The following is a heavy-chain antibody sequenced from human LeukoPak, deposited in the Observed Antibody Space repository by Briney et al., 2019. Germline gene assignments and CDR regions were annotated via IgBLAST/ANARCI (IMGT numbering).Heavy chain of an antibody. D-gene: IGHD3-3*01. CDR1: GFTFSSYA. V-gene: IGHV3-23*01. CDR3: AAPYDFWSGYPSSNAFDI. CDR2: ISGSGGST. Sequence: PGGSLRLSCAASGFTFSSYAMSWVRQAPGEGLGWVSAISGSGGSTYYADSVKGRFTISRDNSKNTLYLQMNSLRAEDTAVYYCAAPYDFWSGYPSSNAFDIWGQGTMVTVSS. J-gene: IGHJ3*02.